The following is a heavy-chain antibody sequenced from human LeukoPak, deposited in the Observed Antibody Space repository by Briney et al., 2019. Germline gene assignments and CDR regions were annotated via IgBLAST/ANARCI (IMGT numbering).Heavy chain of an antibody. V-gene: IGHV1-46*01. CDR3: ARDLNGSGSYYGEVDY. CDR2: INPSGGST. Sequence: ASVKVSCKASGYTFTGYYMHWVRQAPGQGLEWMGIINPSGGSTSYAQKFQGRVTMTRDPSTSTVYMELSSLRSEDTAVYYWARDLNGSGSYYGEVDYWGQGTLVTVSS. D-gene: IGHD3-10*01. CDR1: GYTFTGYY. J-gene: IGHJ4*02.